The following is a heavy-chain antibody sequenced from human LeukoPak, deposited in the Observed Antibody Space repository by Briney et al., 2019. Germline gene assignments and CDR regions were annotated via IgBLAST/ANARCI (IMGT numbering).Heavy chain of an antibody. CDR2: ISSSSSYI. Sequence: GGSLRLSCAASGFTFSSYSMNWVRQAPGKGLEWVSSISSSSSYIYYADSVKGRFTISRDNAKNSLYLQMNSLRAEDTAVYYCARSTKLGTGYSRKHYYYYYMDVWGKGTTVTISS. V-gene: IGHV3-21*01. D-gene: IGHD3-9*01. CDR3: ARSTKLGTGYSRKHYYYYYMDV. J-gene: IGHJ6*03. CDR1: GFTFSSYS.